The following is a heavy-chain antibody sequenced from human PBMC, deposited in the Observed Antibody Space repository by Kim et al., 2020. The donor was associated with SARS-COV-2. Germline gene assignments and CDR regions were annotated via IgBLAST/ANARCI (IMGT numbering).Heavy chain of an antibody. CDR3: AGELLVAAAGYYYYYGMDV. Sequence: KGRFTISRDNAKNSLYLQRNSLRAEDTAVYYCAGELLVAAAGYYYYYGMDVWGQGTTVTVSS. V-gene: IGHV3-11*01. D-gene: IGHD6-13*01. J-gene: IGHJ6*02.